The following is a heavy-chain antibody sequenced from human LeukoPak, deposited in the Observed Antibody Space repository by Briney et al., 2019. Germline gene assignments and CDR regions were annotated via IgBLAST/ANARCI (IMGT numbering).Heavy chain of an antibody. D-gene: IGHD3-22*01. V-gene: IGHV1-46*01. Sequence: GASVKVSCKASGYTFTSYYMHWVRQAPGQGLEWMGIINPSGGSTSYAQKFQGRVTMTRDMSTSTVYMELSSLRSEDTAVYYCARGITYYYDSSGYSPPDAFDIWGQGTMVTVSS. J-gene: IGHJ3*02. CDR3: ARGITYYYDSSGYSPPDAFDI. CDR2: INPSGGST. CDR1: GYTFTSYY.